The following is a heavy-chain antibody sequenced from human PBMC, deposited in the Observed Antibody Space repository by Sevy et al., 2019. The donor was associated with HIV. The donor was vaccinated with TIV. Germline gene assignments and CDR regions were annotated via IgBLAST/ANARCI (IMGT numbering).Heavy chain of an antibody. D-gene: IGHD3-22*01. J-gene: IGHJ6*02. CDR1: GFTFSNDS. Sequence: GGSLRLSCAASGFTFSNDSMNWVRQAPGRGLEWVTLISRSGKFIYYAESVKGRFFISRDKAKNSLYLQLNSLRADDTAEYYCARDSGSGFDWGQGTTVTVSS. V-gene: IGHV3-21*01. CDR3: ARDSGSGFD. CDR2: ISRSGKFI.